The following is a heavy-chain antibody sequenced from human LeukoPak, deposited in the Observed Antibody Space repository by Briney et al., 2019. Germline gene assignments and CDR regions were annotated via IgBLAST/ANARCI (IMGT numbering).Heavy chain of an antibody. Sequence: GGSLRLSCAASGFTFSGSAVHWVRQASGKGLEWVGRLRSNANTKATAYAASVKGRFTISRDDSKNTAYLQMNSLKTEETTVYYCTGPRGYYYDKWGQGTLVTVSS. CDR2: LRSNANTKAT. CDR1: GFTFSGSA. CDR3: TGPRGYYYDK. D-gene: IGHD6-13*01. V-gene: IGHV3-73*01. J-gene: IGHJ4*02.